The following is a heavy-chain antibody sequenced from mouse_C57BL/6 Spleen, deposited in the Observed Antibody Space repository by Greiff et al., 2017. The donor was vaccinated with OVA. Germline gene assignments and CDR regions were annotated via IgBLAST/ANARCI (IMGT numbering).Heavy chain of an antibody. CDR1: GYSFTDYN. D-gene: IGHD2-4*01. CDR3: AREGGYDYDVGAFAY. CDR2: INPNYGTT. J-gene: IGHJ3*01. Sequence: VQLKQSGPELVKPGASVKISCKASGYSFTDYNMNWVKQSNGKSLEWIGVINPNYGTTSYNQKFKGKATLTVDQSSSTAYMQLNSLTSEDSAVYYCAREGGYDYDVGAFAYWGQGTLVTVSA. V-gene: IGHV1-39*01.